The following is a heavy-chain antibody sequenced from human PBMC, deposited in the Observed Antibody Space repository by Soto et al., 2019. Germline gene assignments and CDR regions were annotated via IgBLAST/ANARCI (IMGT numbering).Heavy chain of an antibody. D-gene: IGHD3-22*01. CDR2: ISAYNGNT. V-gene: IGHV1-18*01. Sequence: APGKVSYKASGYTCTSYGISWVRQAPGQGLEWMGWISAYNGNTNYAQKLQGRVTMTTDTSTSTAYMELRSLRSDDTAVYYCARGTYYYDSSGLPPFDIWGQGTMVTVSS. CDR3: ARGTYYYDSSGLPPFDI. J-gene: IGHJ3*02. CDR1: GYTCTSYG.